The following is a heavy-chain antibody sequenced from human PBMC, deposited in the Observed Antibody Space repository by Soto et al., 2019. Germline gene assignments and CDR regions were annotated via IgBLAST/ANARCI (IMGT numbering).Heavy chain of an antibody. J-gene: IGHJ4*02. CDR3: ARPSYYYASSGIGDYFYGY. V-gene: IGHV4-39*01. Sequence: KPSETLSLTCTVSGGSISSSSYYWGWIRQPPGKGLEWIGSIYYSGSTYYNPSLKSRVTISVDTSKNQFSLKLSSVTAADTAVYYCARPSYYYASSGIGDYFYGYWGQGTLVTVSS. CDR1: GGSISSSSYY. D-gene: IGHD3-22*01. CDR2: IYYSGST.